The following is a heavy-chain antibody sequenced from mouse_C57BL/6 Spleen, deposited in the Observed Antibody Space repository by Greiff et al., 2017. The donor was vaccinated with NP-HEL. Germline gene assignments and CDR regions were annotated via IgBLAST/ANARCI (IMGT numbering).Heavy chain of an antibody. Sequence: QVQLQQPGAELVRPGSSVKLSCKASGYTFTSYWMDWVKQRPGQGLEWIGNIYPSDSETHYNQKFKDKATLTVDKSSSTAYMQLSSLTSEDSAVYYCARGLYLTGFDYWGQGTTLTVSS. CDR3: ARGLYLTGFDY. J-gene: IGHJ2*01. CDR1: GYTFTSYW. CDR2: IYPSDSET. V-gene: IGHV1-61*01. D-gene: IGHD4-1*01.